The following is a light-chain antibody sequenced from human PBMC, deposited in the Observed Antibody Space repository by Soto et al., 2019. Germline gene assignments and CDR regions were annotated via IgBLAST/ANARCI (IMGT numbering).Light chain of an antibody. CDR1: QSVSRN. Sequence: EILMTQSPATLSVSPGERATLFCRASQSVSRNLAWYQQKPGQAPRLLIYGASTRATGIPARFSGSGSGTEFTLTITSLQSEDFAVYYYQQYNDWPTFGQGTKVEIK. V-gene: IGKV3-15*01. CDR2: GAS. J-gene: IGKJ1*01. CDR3: QQYNDWPT.